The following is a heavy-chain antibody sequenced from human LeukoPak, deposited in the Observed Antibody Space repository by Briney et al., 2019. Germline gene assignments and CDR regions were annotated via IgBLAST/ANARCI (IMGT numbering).Heavy chain of an antibody. CDR2: FSLSGNT. CDR1: GRSITSSSYY. Sequence: SETLSLTCTVPGRSITSSSYYWGWIRQPPGKGLEWLGRFSLSGNTNYNPSLKSRVTISVDTSKNQLSLKLTSMTAADTALYFCARTRGTYFDNWGQGTLVTVSS. D-gene: IGHD3-16*01. J-gene: IGHJ4*02. CDR3: ARTRGTYFDN. V-gene: IGHV4-39*07.